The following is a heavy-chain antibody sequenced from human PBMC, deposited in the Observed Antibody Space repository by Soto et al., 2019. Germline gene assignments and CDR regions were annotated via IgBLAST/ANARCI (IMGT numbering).Heavy chain of an antibody. J-gene: IGHJ5*02. CDR2: VYYTGST. CDR1: GASVTGFY. D-gene: IGHD2-21*02. V-gene: IGHV4-59*08. Sequence: SETLSLTCTVSGASVTGFYWSWIRQPPGKGLEWIGYVYYTGSTYYNPSLMSRLTISVDTSKNQFSLKLTSVTAAETAVYYCVRTARQGAVAPHWFDRWGQGTQVTVSS. CDR3: VRTARQGAVAPHWFDR.